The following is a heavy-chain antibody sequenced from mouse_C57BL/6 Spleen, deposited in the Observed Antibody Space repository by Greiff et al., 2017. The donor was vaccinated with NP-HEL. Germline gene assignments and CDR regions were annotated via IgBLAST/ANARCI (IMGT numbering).Heavy chain of an antibody. V-gene: IGHV5-17*01. CDR2: ISSGSSTI. Sequence: EVQRVESGGGLVKPGGSLKLSCAASGFTFSDYGMHWVRQAPEKGLEWVAYISSGSSTIYYADTVKGRFTISRDNAKNTLFLQMTSLRSEDTAMYYCARKEGGAYYYGSSPYYYAMDYWGQGTSVTVSS. CDR3: ARKEGGAYYYGSSPYYYAMDY. CDR1: GFTFSDYG. D-gene: IGHD1-1*01. J-gene: IGHJ4*01.